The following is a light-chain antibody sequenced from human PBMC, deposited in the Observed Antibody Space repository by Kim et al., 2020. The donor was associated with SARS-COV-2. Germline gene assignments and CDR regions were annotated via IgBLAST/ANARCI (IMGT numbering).Light chain of an antibody. J-gene: IGLJ3*02. CDR1: SSDVGGYNY. CDR2: EVS. CDR3: SSYAGSRGV. Sequence: QSALTQPPSASGSPGQSVAISCTGTSSDVGGYNYVSWYQHHPGKAPKLIIYEVSKRPSGVPDRFSGSKSGNTASLTVSGLQPEDEGDYYCSSYAGSRGVFGGGTKLTVL. V-gene: IGLV2-8*01.